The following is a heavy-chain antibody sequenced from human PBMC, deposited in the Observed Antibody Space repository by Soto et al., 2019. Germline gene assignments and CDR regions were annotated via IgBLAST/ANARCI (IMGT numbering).Heavy chain of an antibody. J-gene: IGHJ2*01. V-gene: IGHV4-39*02. CDR2: IFYNGIT. CDR1: GGSISSISHS. CDR3: ARAGLYEGGWYFDL. Sequence: SETLSLTCTVSGGSISSISHSWGWIRQSPGQGLEWIGNIFYNGITYYNPSLKSRVTISADTSKNHFSLKLSSVTAADTAVYYCARAGLYEGGWYFDLWGRGTLVTVSS. D-gene: IGHD2-15*01.